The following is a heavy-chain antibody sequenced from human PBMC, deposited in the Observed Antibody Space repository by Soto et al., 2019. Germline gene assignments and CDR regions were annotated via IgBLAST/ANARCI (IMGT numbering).Heavy chain of an antibody. CDR1: GGSVSSGSYY. CDR3: ARENLGGSYYAAYYGMDV. J-gene: IGHJ6*02. CDR2: IYYSGST. V-gene: IGHV4-61*01. D-gene: IGHD1-26*01. Sequence: SETLSLTCTVSGGSVSSGSYYWSWIRQPPGKGLEWIGYIYYSGSTNYNPSLKSRVTISVDTSKNQFSLKLSSVTAADTAVYYCARENLGGSYYAAYYGMDVWGQGTTVTVSS.